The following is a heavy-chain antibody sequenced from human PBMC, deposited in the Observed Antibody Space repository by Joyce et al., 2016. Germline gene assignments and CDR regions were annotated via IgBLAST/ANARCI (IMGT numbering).Heavy chain of an antibody. J-gene: IGHJ4*02. Sequence: EVQVVESGGGLVQPGGSLRLSCTASGFTVSRNYMTWVRQAPWKGLQWVSTIYSGGTTVYADSVKGRFTISRDNSKNTLDLQMTGLRVEYTALYYCARDTGYSSGWSPLGYWGQGTLVTVSS. V-gene: IGHV3-66*02. CDR2: IYSGGTT. CDR3: ARDTGYSSGWSPLGY. CDR1: GFTVSRNY. D-gene: IGHD6-19*01.